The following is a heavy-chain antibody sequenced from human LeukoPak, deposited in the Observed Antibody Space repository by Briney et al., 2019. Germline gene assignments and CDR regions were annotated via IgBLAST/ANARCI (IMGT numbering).Heavy chain of an antibody. CDR1: GYSFTSYW. D-gene: IGHD5-24*01. CDR3: ARQGGPFRDGYNYDDY. Sequence: PGGSLKISCKGSGYSFTSYWISWVRQMPGKGLEWMGRIDPSDSYTNYSPSLQGHVTISADKSISTAYLQWSSLKASDTAMYYCARQGGPFRDGYNYDDYWGQGTLVTVSS. CDR2: IDPSDSYT. J-gene: IGHJ4*02. V-gene: IGHV5-10-1*01.